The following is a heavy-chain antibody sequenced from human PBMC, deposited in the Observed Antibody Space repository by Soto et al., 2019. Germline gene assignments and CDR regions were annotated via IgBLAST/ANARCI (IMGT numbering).Heavy chain of an antibody. Sequence: GGSLRLSCAASGFTFSSYEMNWVRQAPGKGLEWVSYISSSGSTIYYADSVKGRFTISRDNAKNSLYLQMNSLRAEDTAVYYCARXDSSGYDKAYYYYGMDVWGQGTTVTVSS. CDR2: ISSSGSTI. J-gene: IGHJ6*02. CDR3: ARXDSSGYDKAYYYYGMDV. V-gene: IGHV3-48*03. D-gene: IGHD3-22*01. CDR1: GFTFSSYE.